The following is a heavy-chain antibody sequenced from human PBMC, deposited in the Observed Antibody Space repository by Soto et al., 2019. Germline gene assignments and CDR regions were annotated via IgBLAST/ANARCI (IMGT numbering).Heavy chain of an antibody. V-gene: IGHV3-23*01. CDR3: AKEVAARPYYYGMDV. J-gene: IGHJ6*02. CDR2: ISGSGGST. CDR1: GFTFSSYA. D-gene: IGHD6-6*01. Sequence: GALRLSCAASGFTFSSYAMSWVRQAPGKGLEWVSAISGSGGSTYYADSVKGRFTISRDNSKNTLYLQMNSLRAEDTAVYYCAKEVAARPYYYGMDVWGQGTTVTVSS.